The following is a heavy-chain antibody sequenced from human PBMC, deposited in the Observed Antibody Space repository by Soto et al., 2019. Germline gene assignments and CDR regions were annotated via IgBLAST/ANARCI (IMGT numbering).Heavy chain of an antibody. CDR2: ISYDGSNK. CDR3: AKEAEEGYYSGAFAI. D-gene: IGHD3-10*01. J-gene: IGHJ3*02. Sequence: QVQLVESGGGVVQPGRSLRLSCAASGFTFSSYGMHWVRQAPGKGLEWVAVISYDGSNKYYADSVKGRFTISRDNSKNTLYLQRNSLRAEDTAVYYCAKEAEEGYYSGAFAIWGQGTMVTVSS. CDR1: GFTFSSYG. V-gene: IGHV3-30*18.